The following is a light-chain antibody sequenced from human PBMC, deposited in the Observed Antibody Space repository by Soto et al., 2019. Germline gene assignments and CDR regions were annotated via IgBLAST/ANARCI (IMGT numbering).Light chain of an antibody. Sequence: EIVLTQSPGTLSLSPGERATLSCRASQNVSSSYLAWYQQKPGQAPRLLIYGASSRATGIPDRFSGSGSGTDFTLTIIRLEPEDFAVYYCQQYGSSPTFGGGTKVEIK. CDR2: GAS. CDR1: QNVSSSY. CDR3: QQYGSSPT. V-gene: IGKV3-20*01. J-gene: IGKJ4*01.